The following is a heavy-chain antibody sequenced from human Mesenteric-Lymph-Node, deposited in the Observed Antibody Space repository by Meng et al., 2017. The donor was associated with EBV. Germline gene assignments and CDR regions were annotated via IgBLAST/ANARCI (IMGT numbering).Heavy chain of an antibody. CDR3: ARDHGGKYYY. Sequence: QGQLVQSGAEVKKPGASVKVSCKASGYTFTSYGISWVRQAPGQGREWMGWISAYNGDTKYAQKVQDRVTMTTDTSTSTVYMELRSLGSDDTAVYYCARDHGGKYYYWGQGTLVTVSS. V-gene: IGHV1-18*01. CDR2: ISAYNGDT. CDR1: GYTFTSYG. D-gene: IGHD1-26*01. J-gene: IGHJ4*02.